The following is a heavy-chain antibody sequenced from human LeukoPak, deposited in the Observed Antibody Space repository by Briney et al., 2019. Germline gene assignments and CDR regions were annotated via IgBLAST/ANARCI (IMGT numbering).Heavy chain of an antibody. CDR3: SREGYDILTGDYIVD. J-gene: IGHJ4*02. Sequence: PSETLSLTCTVSGGSISSGGYYWSWIRQPPGKGLEWIGYIYHSGSTYYNPSLKSRVTISVDTSKNEFSLKLNSVAAADTAVYYCSREGYDILTGDYIVDWGQGTLVTVSS. CDR1: GGSISSGGYY. D-gene: IGHD3-9*01. V-gene: IGHV4-30-2*01. CDR2: IYHSGST.